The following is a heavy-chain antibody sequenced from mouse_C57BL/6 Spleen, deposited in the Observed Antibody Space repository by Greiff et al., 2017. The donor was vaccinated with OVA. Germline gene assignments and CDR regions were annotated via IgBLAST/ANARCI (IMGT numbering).Heavy chain of an antibody. CDR3: ARDDYDGLGDY. J-gene: IGHJ4*01. V-gene: IGHV1-61*01. CDR2: IYPEERVK. D-gene: IGHD2-4*01. Sequence: QVQLQQSWAELVRPGSSVKLSCKASGYTFTSYWMDWVKQRPGQGLEWIGNIYPEERVKNYNQKFKDKATLTVDKSSSTAYMQLSSLTSEDSAVYYCARDDYDGLGDYWGQGTSVTVSS. CDR1: GYTFTSYW.